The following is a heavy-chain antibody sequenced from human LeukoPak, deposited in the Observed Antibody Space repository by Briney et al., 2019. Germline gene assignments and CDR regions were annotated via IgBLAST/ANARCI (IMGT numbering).Heavy chain of an antibody. V-gene: IGHV4-59*08. J-gene: IGHJ4*02. Sequence: ASETLSLTCTVSGGSISSYYWSWIRQPPGKGLEWIGYIYHSGSTYYNPSLKSRVTISVDRSKNQFSLKLSSVTAADTAVYYCARQIGYCSSTSCFIFDYWGQGTLVTVSS. D-gene: IGHD2-2*03. CDR2: IYHSGST. CDR3: ARQIGYCSSTSCFIFDY. CDR1: GGSISSYY.